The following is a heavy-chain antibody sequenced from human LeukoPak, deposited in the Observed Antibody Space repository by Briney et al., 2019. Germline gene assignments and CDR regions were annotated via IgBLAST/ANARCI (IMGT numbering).Heavy chain of an antibody. CDR2: ISRSGVAT. D-gene: IGHD3-22*01. J-gene: IGHJ4*02. V-gene: IGHV3-23*01. CDR1: GFTFTSFA. Sequence: GGSLRLSCAASGFTFTSFAMSWVRQAPGKGLEWVSTISRSGVATYYANSVKGRFTISRDNSKNTVYLQMNSLRAEDTAIYYCAKHSHDGSAPYYEVQLDYWDQGTLVTVSS. CDR3: AKHSHDGSAPYYEVQLDY.